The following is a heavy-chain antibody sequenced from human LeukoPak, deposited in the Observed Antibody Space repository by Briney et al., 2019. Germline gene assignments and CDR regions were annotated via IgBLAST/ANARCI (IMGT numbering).Heavy chain of an antibody. Sequence: GASVKVSCKASGYTFTSYGISWVRQAPGQGLEWMGWISAYNGNTNYAQKLQGRVTMTTDTSTSTAYMELRSLRAEDTAVYYCAKDLGYYGSGRRRAYGMDVWGQGTTVTVSS. CDR1: GYTFTSYG. CDR2: ISAYNGNT. CDR3: AKDLGYYGSGRRRAYGMDV. D-gene: IGHD3-10*01. V-gene: IGHV1-18*01. J-gene: IGHJ6*02.